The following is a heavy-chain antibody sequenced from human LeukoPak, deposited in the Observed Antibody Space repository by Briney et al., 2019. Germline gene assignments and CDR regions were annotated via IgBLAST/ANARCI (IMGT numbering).Heavy chain of an antibody. CDR1: GGSFSGYY. Sequence: SETLSPTCAVYGGSFSGYYWSWIRQPPGKGLEWIGEINHSGSTNYNPSLKSRVTISLDTSRNQFSLKLSSVTAADTAVYYCARHRQWLAFDSWGQGTLVTVSS. J-gene: IGHJ4*02. V-gene: IGHV4-34*01. CDR3: ARHRQWLAFDS. CDR2: INHSGST. D-gene: IGHD6-19*01.